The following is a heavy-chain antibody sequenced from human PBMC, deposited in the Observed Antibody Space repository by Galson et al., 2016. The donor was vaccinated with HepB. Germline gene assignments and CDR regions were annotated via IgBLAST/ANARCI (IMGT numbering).Heavy chain of an antibody. D-gene: IGHD1-14*01. CDR3: AGEPGVPNGMDI. CDR1: GFLVSSNY. J-gene: IGHJ6*02. V-gene: IGHV3-53*01. Sequence: SLRLSCAASGFLVSSNYMSWVRQAPGKGLEWVSVIYGGGITYYADSVKGRFTISRHNSKNTVNLQMNSLRGEDTAVYYCAGEPGVPNGMDIWGQGTTVTVSS. CDR2: IYGGGIT.